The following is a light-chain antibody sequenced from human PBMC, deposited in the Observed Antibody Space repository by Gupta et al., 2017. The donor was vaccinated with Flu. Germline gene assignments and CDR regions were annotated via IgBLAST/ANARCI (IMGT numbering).Light chain of an antibody. V-gene: IGKV1-9*01. CDR2: GSS. CDR3: QQRNNYPPIT. CDR1: QVIGSY. J-gene: IGKJ5*01. Sequence: DIQLTQSPSFLSTSVGDRVTITCRASQVIGSYLAWYQQKPGKAPKLLIYGSSTLQSGVPSRFSGSGSGTEFTLTISSRQPEDFATYYCQQRNNYPPITFGQGTRLEIK.